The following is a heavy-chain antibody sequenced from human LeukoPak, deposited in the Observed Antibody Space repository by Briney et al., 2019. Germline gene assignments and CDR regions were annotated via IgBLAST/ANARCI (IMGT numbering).Heavy chain of an antibody. D-gene: IGHD2-2*01. V-gene: IGHV4-39*01. CDR1: GGSMSSRTYY. J-gene: IGHJ3*02. Sequence: SGTLSLTCTVSGGSMSSRTYYWGWIRQPPGKGLEWIGSLYYSGSTYDNPSLKSRVTISVDTSKNHLSLKLSSVTAADTAIYYCARHSPVATEVFDIWGQGTMATVSS. CDR3: ARHSPVATEVFDI. CDR2: LYYSGST.